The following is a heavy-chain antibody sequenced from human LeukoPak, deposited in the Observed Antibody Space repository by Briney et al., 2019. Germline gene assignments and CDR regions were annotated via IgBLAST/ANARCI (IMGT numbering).Heavy chain of an antibody. D-gene: IGHD5-12*01. CDR1: GYTFTSYG. Sequence: ASVKVSCKASGYTFTSYGISWVRQAPGQGLEWMGWISAYNGNTNYAQKLQGRVTMTTDTSTSTAYMELRSLRSEDTAVYYCARGRLVATYYYYYMDVWGKGTTVTISS. J-gene: IGHJ6*03. CDR3: ARGRLVATYYYYYMDV. V-gene: IGHV1-18*01. CDR2: ISAYNGNT.